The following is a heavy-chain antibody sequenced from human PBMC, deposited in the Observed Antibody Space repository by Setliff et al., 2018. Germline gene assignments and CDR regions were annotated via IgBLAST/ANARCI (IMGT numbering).Heavy chain of an antibody. V-gene: IGHV4-61*09. CDR2: IYTSWST. Sequence: SETLSLTCTVSDDSISSRTYYWSWIRQPAGKGLEWIGHIYTSWSTVYNPSLKSRVTISLDTSKNQFSLDLSSVTAADTAVYYCARVSGFLYIDVWGNGTTVTVSS. CDR3: ARVSGFLYIDV. CDR1: DDSISSRTYY. D-gene: IGHD3-3*01. J-gene: IGHJ6*03.